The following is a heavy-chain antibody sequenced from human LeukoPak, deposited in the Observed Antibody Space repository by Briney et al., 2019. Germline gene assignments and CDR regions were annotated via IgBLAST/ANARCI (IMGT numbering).Heavy chain of an antibody. J-gene: IGHJ4*02. V-gene: IGHV3-33*01. CDR1: GFTFSSYG. Sequence: PGGSLRLSCAASGFTFSSYGMHWVRQAPGKGLEWVAVIWYDGSNKYYADSVKGRFTISRDNSKNTLYLQMNSLRAEDMAVYYCARGPSYYDILTGYSAFDYWGQGTLVTVSS. CDR2: IWYDGSNK. CDR3: ARGPSYYDILTGYSAFDY. D-gene: IGHD3-9*01.